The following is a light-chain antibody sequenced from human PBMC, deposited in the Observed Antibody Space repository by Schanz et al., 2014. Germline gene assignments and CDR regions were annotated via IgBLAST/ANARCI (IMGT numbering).Light chain of an antibody. V-gene: IGLV1-40*01. Sequence: QSVLTQPPSVSGAPGQRVTISCTGSASSIGAGYDVHWYQQVPGTAPKLLIYADNTRPSGVPDRFSGSKSGTSASLASTGLHAEDEADYYCQSYDITLSGFVVFGGGTQLTVL. CDR3: QSYDITLSGFVV. CDR1: ASSIGAGYD. J-gene: IGLJ2*01. CDR2: ADN.